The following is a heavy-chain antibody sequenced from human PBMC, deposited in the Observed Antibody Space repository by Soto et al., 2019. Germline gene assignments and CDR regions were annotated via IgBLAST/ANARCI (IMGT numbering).Heavy chain of an antibody. D-gene: IGHD3-22*01. Sequence: GESLKISCAASGFTFSSYAMSWVRQAPGKGLEWVSAISGSGGSTYYADSVKGRFTISRDNSKNTLYLQMNSLRAEDTAVYYCAKDGMTYYDSSGYPTGSFDYWGQGTLVTVSS. V-gene: IGHV3-23*01. J-gene: IGHJ4*02. CDR3: AKDGMTYYDSSGYPTGSFDY. CDR1: GFTFSSYA. CDR2: ISGSGGST.